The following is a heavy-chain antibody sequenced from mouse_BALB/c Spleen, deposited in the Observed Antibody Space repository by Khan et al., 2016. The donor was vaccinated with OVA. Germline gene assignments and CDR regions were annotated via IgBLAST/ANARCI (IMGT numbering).Heavy chain of an antibody. V-gene: IGHV1-20*02. CDR2: INPHIGET. CDR3: ARIYGSDFDY. Sequence: EVELVESGPELVKPGASVKISCKASGYFFTGYFMNWVIQSHGKSLEWIGRINPHIGETFYNQKFKGKATLTVDESSSTAHMELRSLASEDSAVYYCARIYGSDFDYWGQGTTLTVSS. CDR1: GYFFTGYF. J-gene: IGHJ2*01. D-gene: IGHD1-1*01.